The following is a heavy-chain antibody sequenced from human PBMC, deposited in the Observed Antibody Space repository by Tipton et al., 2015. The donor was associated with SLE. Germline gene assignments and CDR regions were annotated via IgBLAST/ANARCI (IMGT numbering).Heavy chain of an antibody. D-gene: IGHD5-12*01. CDR2: TNPSGNT. J-gene: IGHJ5*02. CDR1: GGSFSGYS. V-gene: IGHV4-34*01. CDR3: ARDRYAGYDPLYNWFDP. Sequence: TLSLTCAVYGGSFSGYSWSWIRQPPGKGLEWIGQTNPSGNTNYNPSLKSRVTISIDTSKNQFSLKLNSVTAADTAVYYCARDRYAGYDPLYNWFDPWGQGTLVTVSS.